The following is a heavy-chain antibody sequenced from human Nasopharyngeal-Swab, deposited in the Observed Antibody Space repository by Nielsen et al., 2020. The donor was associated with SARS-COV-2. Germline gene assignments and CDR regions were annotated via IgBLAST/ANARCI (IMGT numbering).Heavy chain of an antibody. CDR3: ARGWRDGYSHYYYYGMDV. V-gene: IGHV3-13*04. CDR1: GFTFSSYD. D-gene: IGHD5-24*01. Sequence: GESLKISCAVSGFTFSSYDMHWVRQATGKGLEWVSAIGTAGDTYYPGSVKGRFTISRENAKNSLYLQMNSLRAGDTAVYYCARGWRDGYSHYYYYGMDVWGQGTTVTVSS. J-gene: IGHJ6*02. CDR2: IGTAGDT.